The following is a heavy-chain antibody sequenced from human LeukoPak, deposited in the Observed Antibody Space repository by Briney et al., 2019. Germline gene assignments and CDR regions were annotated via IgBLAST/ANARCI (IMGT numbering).Heavy chain of an antibody. J-gene: IGHJ4*02. CDR2: IYVSEST. V-gene: IGHV4-4*07. CDR1: GGSISGYY. Sequence: SETMSLTCTASGGSISGYYWNWIRQPAGKGLEWIGRIYVSESTNYNPSLKSRVTMSVDTSKNQFSLKMSSVTAADTAVYYCTRGQDGYDDYWGQGTLVTVSS. CDR3: TRGQDGYDDY. D-gene: IGHD5-24*01.